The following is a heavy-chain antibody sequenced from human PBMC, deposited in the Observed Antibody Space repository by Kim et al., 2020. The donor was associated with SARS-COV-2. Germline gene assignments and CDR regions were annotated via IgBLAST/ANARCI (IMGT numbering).Heavy chain of an antibody. Sequence: KSMADPVQGRFTIAKDNSKNTLYLQMNSLRAADTAVYYCARDGGRGYMFQNWGQGTLVTVSS. D-gene: IGHD5-18*01. CDR2: K. V-gene: IGHV3-30*07. CDR3: ARDGGRGYMFQN. J-gene: IGHJ4*02.